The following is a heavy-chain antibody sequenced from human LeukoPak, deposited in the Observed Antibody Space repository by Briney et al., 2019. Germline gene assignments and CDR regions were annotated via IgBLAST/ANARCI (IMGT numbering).Heavy chain of an antibody. V-gene: IGHV3-30-3*01. CDR3: ARDPGSSWYHSYFDY. Sequence: GSLRLSCAASGFTFSSYAMHWVRQAPGKELEWVAVISYDGSNKYYADSVKGRFTISRDNSKNTLYLQMNSLRAEDTAVYYCARDPGSSWYHSYFDYWGQGTLVTVSS. J-gene: IGHJ4*02. CDR1: GFTFSSYA. CDR2: ISYDGSNK. D-gene: IGHD6-13*01.